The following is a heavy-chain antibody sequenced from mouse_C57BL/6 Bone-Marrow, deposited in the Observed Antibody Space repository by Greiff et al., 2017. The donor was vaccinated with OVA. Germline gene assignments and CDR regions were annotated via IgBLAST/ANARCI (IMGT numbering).Heavy chain of an antibody. J-gene: IGHJ1*03. CDR1: GYTFTSYG. CDR2: IYPRSGNT. Sequence: QVQLQQSGAELARPGASVKLSCKASGYTFTSYGISWVKQRTGQGLEWIGEIYPRSGNTYYNEKFKGKATLTADKSSSTAYMELRSLTSEDAAVDFCARPVGGPYFDVWGTGTTVTVSA. D-gene: IGHD1-1*01. CDR3: ARPVGGPYFDV. V-gene: IGHV1-81*01.